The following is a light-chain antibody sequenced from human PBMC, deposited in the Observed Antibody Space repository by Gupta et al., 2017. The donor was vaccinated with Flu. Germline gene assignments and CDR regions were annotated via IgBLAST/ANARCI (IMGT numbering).Light chain of an antibody. CDR1: SRDVGGYNF. CDR2: DVN. V-gene: IGLV2-14*01. Sequence: QSALTQPASVSGSPGQSTTISCTGTSRDVGGYNFVSWYQQRPGKAPKLMIYDVNNRPAGVSNRFSGSKSGNTASLTISGLQAEDETDYYCSSYTDTSTFYVFGTGTKVTVV. CDR3: SSYTDTSTFYV. J-gene: IGLJ1*01.